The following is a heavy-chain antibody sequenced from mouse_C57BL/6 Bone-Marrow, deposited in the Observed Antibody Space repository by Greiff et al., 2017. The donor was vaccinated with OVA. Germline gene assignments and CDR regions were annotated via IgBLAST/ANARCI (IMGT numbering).Heavy chain of an antibody. D-gene: IGHD1-3*01. CDR3: AKGTRTEGY. CDR2: IYPSDSET. Sequence: VQLQQPGAELVRPGASVKLSCKASGYTFTSYWMDWVKQRPGQGLEWIGNIYPSDSETHYNQKFKDKATLTVDKSSITAYMQLSSLPSEGSAVYSCAKGTRTEGYWGQGTTLTVSS. CDR1: GYTFTSYW. J-gene: IGHJ2*01. V-gene: IGHV1-61*01.